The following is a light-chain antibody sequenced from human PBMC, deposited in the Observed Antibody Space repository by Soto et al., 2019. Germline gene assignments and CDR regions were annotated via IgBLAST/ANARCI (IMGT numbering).Light chain of an antibody. J-gene: IGLJ3*02. Sequence: QSALTQPASVSGSPGQSITISCAGTRNDIGYYNYVSWYQQHPGKAPKLMIYEVSNRPSGVSNRFSGSKSGSTASLTISGLQAEDEADYYCTSYTGSRIPWVFGGGTKLTVL. CDR3: TSYTGSRIPWV. CDR2: EVS. V-gene: IGLV2-14*01. CDR1: RNDIGYYNY.